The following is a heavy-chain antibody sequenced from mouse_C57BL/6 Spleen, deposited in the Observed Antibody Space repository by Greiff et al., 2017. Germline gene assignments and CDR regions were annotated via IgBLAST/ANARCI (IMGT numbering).Heavy chain of an antibody. Sequence: QVQLQHPGAELVMPGASVKLSCKASGYTFTSYWMHWVKQRPGQGLEWIGEIDPSDSYTNYNQKFKGKSTLTVDKSSSTAYMQLSSLTSEDSAVYYCARRGSSPYWYFDVWGTGTTVTVSS. CDR2: IDPSDSYT. CDR1: GYTFTSYW. D-gene: IGHD1-1*01. V-gene: IGHV1-69*01. J-gene: IGHJ1*03. CDR3: ARRGSSPYWYFDV.